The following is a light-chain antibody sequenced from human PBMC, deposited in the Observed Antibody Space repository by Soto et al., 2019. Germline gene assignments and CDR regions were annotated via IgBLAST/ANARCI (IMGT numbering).Light chain of an antibody. CDR1: QDISSH. CDR3: QQVKTYPLT. CDR2: AAS. V-gene: IGKV1-9*01. Sequence: DIQLTQSPSFLSASVGDRVTITCRASQDISSHLAWYQQKPGKAPKLLIYAASTLQSGVPSGFGGSGSGTEFTLTITSLQPEVFATYYCQQVKTYPLTFGGGTKVEIK. J-gene: IGKJ4*01.